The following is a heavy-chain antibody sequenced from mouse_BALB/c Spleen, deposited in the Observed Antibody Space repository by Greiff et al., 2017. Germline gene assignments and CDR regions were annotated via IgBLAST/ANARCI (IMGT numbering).Heavy chain of an antibody. CDR2: IYPGDGDT. J-gene: IGHJ4*01. CDR1: GYAFSSYW. V-gene: IGHV1-80*01. D-gene: IGHD1-2*01. CDR3: ARKITTANYAMDY. Sequence: VQLQQSGAELVRPGSSVKISCKASGYAFSSYWMNWVKQRPGQGLEWIGQIYPGDGDTNYNGKFKGKATLTADKSSSTAYMQLSSLTSEDSAVYFCARKITTANYAMDYWGQGTSVTVSS.